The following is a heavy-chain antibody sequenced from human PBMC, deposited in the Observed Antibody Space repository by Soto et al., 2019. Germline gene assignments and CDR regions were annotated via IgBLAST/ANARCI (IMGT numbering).Heavy chain of an antibody. CDR2: MNPNSGNT. CDR3: ATWGEQLAYFDP. CDR1: GYTFTSYD. V-gene: IGHV1-8*01. D-gene: IGHD6-6*01. J-gene: IGHJ5*02. Sequence: GASVKVSCKASGYTFTSYDINWVRQATGQGLGWMGWMNPNSGNTGYAQKFQGRVTMTRNTSISTAYMELSSLRSEDTAVYYCATWGEQLAYFDPWGQGTLVTVSS.